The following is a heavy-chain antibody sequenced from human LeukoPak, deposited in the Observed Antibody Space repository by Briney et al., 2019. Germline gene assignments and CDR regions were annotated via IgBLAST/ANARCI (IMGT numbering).Heavy chain of an antibody. CDR1: GFTFDDYA. V-gene: IGHV3-9*01. CDR2: ISWNSGSI. J-gene: IGHJ4*02. D-gene: IGHD1-7*01. CDR3: AQGYNWNYWAPVFDY. Sequence: PGGSLRLSCAASGFTFDDYAMHWVRQAPGKGLEWVSGISWNSGSIGYADSVKGRFTISRDNAKNSLYLQMNSLRAEDTALYYCAQGYNWNYWAPVFDYWGQGTLVTVSS.